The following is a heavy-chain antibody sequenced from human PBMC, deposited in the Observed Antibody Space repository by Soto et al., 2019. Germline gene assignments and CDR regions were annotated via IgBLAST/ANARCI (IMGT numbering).Heavy chain of an antibody. J-gene: IGHJ6*02. Sequence: QVQLQQWGAGLLKPSETLFLTCAVYGGSFSGYYWSWLRQTPEKGLEWIGEINHSGDTKYNPTLESRVTISVDTSKNQFSLKVNSVSAADTAVYYCARTGGMDVWGQGATVTVSS. CDR1: GGSFSGYY. CDR3: ARTGGMDV. V-gene: IGHV4-34*01. CDR2: INHSGDT.